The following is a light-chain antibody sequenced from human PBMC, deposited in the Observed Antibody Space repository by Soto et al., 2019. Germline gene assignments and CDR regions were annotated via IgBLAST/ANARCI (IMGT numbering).Light chain of an antibody. CDR1: QSVGSE. Sequence: ILWTPSPGTLALSPGERATLSCRASQSVGSEDLAWYQRRSDQPPRLLFYGASNRTTGIPARFSGGGAGTDFTLSISSLETDDFAVYYCQQYTNWPPITCGQGTRLEI. CDR3: QQYTNWPPIT. J-gene: IGKJ5*01. V-gene: IGKV3-11*01. CDR2: GAS.